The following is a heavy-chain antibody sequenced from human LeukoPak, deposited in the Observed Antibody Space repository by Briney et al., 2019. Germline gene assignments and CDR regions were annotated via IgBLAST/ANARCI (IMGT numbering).Heavy chain of an antibody. V-gene: IGHV3-11*03. CDR1: GFTFSDYY. D-gene: IGHD3-10*01. J-gene: IGHJ4*02. CDR3: ARSSYTSGSSYFDY. Sequence: PGGSLRLSCAASGFTFSDYYMSWIRQAPGKGLEWLSYISSTTSYTDYADSVKGRFTISRDNAKNSLYLQMNSLGAEDTAVYYCARSSYTSGSSYFDYWGQGAQVTVSA. CDR2: ISSTTSYT.